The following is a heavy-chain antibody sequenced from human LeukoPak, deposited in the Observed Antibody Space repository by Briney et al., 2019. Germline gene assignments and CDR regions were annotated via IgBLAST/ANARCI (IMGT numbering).Heavy chain of an antibody. Sequence: PGGSLRLSCTASGFTFSSYSMNWVRQAPGKGLEWVSYISSSSSNIFYADSFKGRFTIPRDNAQNSLYLQMNSLRAEDTAVYYCARDPPGAHFDYWGQGTLVTVSS. CDR2: ISSSSSNI. D-gene: IGHD7-27*01. CDR3: ARDPPGAHFDY. J-gene: IGHJ4*02. CDR1: GFTFSSYS. V-gene: IGHV3-21*01.